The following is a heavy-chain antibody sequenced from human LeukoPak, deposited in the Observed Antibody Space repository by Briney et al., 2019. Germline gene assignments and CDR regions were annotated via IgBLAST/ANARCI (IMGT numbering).Heavy chain of an antibody. CDR3: ARDAGHDPGYFDY. J-gene: IGHJ4*02. CDR2: IYSGGST. CDR1: GFTVSNNY. Sequence: GSLRLSCAASGFTVSNNYMSWVRQAPGRGLEWVSLIYSGGSTYHADSVRGRFTISRDNSKNTLYLQMNSLRAEDTAVYFCARDAGHDPGYFDYWGQGTLVTVSS. V-gene: IGHV3-66*01.